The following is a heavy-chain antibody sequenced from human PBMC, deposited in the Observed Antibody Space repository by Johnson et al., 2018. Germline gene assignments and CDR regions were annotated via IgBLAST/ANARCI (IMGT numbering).Heavy chain of an antibody. CDR2: ISGSGGST. Sequence: EVQLVESGGGVVQPGRSLRLSCEASGFTFSSYGMHWVRQAPGKGLEWVSAISGSGGSTYYADSVKGRFTISRDNSKNTLYLQMNSLRAEDTAVYYCARARSWGIQLYYYYYGMDVWGQGTTVTVSS. J-gene: IGHJ6*02. V-gene: IGHV3-23*04. D-gene: IGHD5-18*01. CDR3: ARARSWGIQLYYYYYGMDV. CDR1: GFTFSSYG.